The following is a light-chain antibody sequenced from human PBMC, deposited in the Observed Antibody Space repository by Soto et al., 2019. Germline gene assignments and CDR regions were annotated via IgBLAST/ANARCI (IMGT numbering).Light chain of an antibody. V-gene: IGLV2-23*02. CDR3: CSYAGSSTLV. Sequence: QSVLTQPASVSGSPGQSITISCTGTSSDVGSYNLVSWYQQHLGKAPKLMIYEVSKRPSGVSNRFSGSKSGNTASLTISGLQAEDEADYYCCSYAGSSTLVFGTGTKVTVL. J-gene: IGLJ1*01. CDR2: EVS. CDR1: SSDVGSYNL.